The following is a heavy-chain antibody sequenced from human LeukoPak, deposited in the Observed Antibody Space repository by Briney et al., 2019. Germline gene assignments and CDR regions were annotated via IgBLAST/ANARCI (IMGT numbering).Heavy chain of an antibody. CDR2: IYSGGST. J-gene: IGHJ3*02. CDR1: GGSIAGSFYY. Sequence: PSETLSLTCIVSGGSIAGSFYYWAWIRQTPGKGLEWVGTIYSGGSTYYNPSLKSRVTISVDTSKNQFSLKLSSVTAADTAVYYCAASPITMVRGVIMYDAFDIWGQGTMVTVSS. V-gene: IGHV4-39*07. CDR3: AASPITMVRGVIMYDAFDI. D-gene: IGHD3-10*01.